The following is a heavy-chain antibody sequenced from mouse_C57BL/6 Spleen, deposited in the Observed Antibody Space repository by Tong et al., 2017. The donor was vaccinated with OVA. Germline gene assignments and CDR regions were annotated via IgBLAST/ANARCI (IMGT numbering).Heavy chain of an antibody. CDR2: ISSGSSTI. CDR3: ARLGRRYMDY. V-gene: IGHV5-17*01. CDR1: FTFSDYG. Sequence: FTFSDYGMHWVRQAPEKGLEWVAYISSGSSTIYYADTVKGRFTISRDNAKNTLFLQMTSLRSEDTAMYYCARLGRRYMDYWGQGTSVTVSS. J-gene: IGHJ4*01. D-gene: IGHD4-1*01.